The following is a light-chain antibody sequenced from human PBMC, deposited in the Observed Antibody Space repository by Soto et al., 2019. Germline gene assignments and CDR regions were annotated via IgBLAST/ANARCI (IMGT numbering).Light chain of an antibody. V-gene: IGKV3-15*01. CDR2: GTS. CDR1: QSVSSN. Sequence: EIVMTQSPATLSVSPGERATLSCRASQSVSSNLAWYQQKPGQAPRLLIYGTSARATGIPARFSGSGSGTEFTLTISSLQSEDFAVYYCQQHNYWPPTFGGGTKVEIK. CDR3: QQHNYWPPT. J-gene: IGKJ4*01.